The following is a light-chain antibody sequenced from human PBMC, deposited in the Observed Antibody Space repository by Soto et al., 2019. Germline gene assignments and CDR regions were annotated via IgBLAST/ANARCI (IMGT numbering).Light chain of an antibody. Sequence: QSALTQPASVSGSPGQSITISCTGTSSDVGGYNYVSWYQQHPGKAPKLMIYDVSNRPSGVSNRFSGSKSGNTASLTISGLQAEDEGDYYCSSYNSSSRVVFGRGTQLTVL. J-gene: IGLJ2*01. CDR3: SSYNSSSRVV. CDR1: SSDVGGYNY. CDR2: DVS. V-gene: IGLV2-14*01.